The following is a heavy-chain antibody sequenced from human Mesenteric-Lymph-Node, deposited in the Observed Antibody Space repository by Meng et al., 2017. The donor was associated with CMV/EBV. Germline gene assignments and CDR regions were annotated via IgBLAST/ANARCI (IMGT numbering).Heavy chain of an antibody. V-gene: IGHV3-23*03. CDR1: GFSFERFA. CDR3: AKDLVAIGSHLKYYYGMDV. D-gene: IGHD5-12*01. CDR2: IVSGSSST. J-gene: IGHJ6*02. Sequence: GGSLRLSCAASGFSFERFAMNWVRQAPGKGLEWVSVIVSGSSSTDYADSVKGRFTISRDNSKNTLYLQMNSLRAEDTAVYYCAKDLVAIGSHLKYYYGMDVWGQGTTVTVSS.